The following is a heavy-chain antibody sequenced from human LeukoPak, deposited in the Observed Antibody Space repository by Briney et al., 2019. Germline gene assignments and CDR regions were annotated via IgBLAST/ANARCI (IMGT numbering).Heavy chain of an antibody. J-gene: IGHJ6*04. CDR3: ARGYYYGSLSGMDV. V-gene: IGHV4-30-2*01. D-gene: IGHD3-10*01. CDR2: IYHSGST. CDR1: GGSICSGGYS. Sequence: SQTLSLTCAVSGGSICSGGYSWSWIRQPPGKGLEWIGYIYHSGSTYYNPSLKSRVTISVDRSKNQFSLKLSSVTAADTAVYYCARGYYYGSLSGMDVWGKGTTVTVSS.